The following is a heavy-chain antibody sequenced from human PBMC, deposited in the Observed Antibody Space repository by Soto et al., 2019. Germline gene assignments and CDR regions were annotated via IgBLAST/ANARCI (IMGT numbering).Heavy chain of an antibody. CDR3: ARERITLVRGASDY. J-gene: IGHJ4*02. V-gene: IGHV1-18*01. D-gene: IGHD3-10*01. CDR2: ISAYNGNT. Sequence: QVQLVQSGAEVKKPGASVKVSCKASGYTFTSYGISWVRQAPGQGLEWMGWISAYNGNTNYAQKLQGRATMTTDTSTRPAYTELRSLRSDDTAVYYCARERITLVRGASDYWGQGTLVTVSS. CDR1: GYTFTSYG.